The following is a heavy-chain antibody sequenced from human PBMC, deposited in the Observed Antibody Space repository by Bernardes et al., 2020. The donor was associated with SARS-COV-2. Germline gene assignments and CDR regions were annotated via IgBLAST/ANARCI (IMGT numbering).Heavy chain of an antibody. D-gene: IGHD4-4*01. CDR1: GFTFRSYA. CDR2: ISDSGDTT. J-gene: IGHJ6*02. V-gene: IGHV3-23*01. CDR3: GKSDYSKYYYYGMDV. Sequence: VGSLIRSCAASGFTFRSYAMSWVRQAPGQGLEWVSGISDSGDTTHYADSVKGRFSISRDNSKNTLYLQMNSLRAEDTAVYYCGKSDYSKYYYYGMDVWGQGTTVTVSS.